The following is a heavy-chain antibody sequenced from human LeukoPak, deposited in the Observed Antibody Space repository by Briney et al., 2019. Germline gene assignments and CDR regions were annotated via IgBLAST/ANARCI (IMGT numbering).Heavy chain of an antibody. Sequence: GGSLRLSCAASGFTLSSYEMNRVRQGPGKGLEWVSGISVSGGSTYYADSVKGRFTISRDNSKNTVYLQMNSLRAEDTAVYFCAKSHPTGYYPYYFDYWGQGTLVTVSS. CDR1: GFTLSSYE. D-gene: IGHD3-9*01. CDR3: AKSHPTGYYPYYFDY. CDR2: ISVSGGST. J-gene: IGHJ4*02. V-gene: IGHV3-23*01.